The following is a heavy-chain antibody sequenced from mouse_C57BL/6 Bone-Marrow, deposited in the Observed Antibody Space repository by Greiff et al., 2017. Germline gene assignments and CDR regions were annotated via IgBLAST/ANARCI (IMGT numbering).Heavy chain of an antibody. D-gene: IGHD1-1*01. CDR2: INPGSGGT. Sequence: VQLQQSGAELVRPGTSVKVSCKASGYAFTNYLIEWVKQRPGQGLEWIGVINPGSGGTNYNEKFKGKATLTADKSSSTAYMQLSSLTSEDSAVYFCERGATVEYFDVWGTGTTVTVSS. CDR3: ERGATVEYFDV. J-gene: IGHJ1*03. V-gene: IGHV1-54*01. CDR1: GYAFTNYL.